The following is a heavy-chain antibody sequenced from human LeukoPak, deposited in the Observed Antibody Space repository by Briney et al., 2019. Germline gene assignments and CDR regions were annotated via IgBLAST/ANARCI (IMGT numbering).Heavy chain of an antibody. D-gene: IGHD4-11*01. J-gene: IGHJ6*03. CDR1: GFTFSSYE. V-gene: IGHV3-48*03. CDR3: ARDLGGRNYGNYYYYMDV. Sequence: GGSLRLSCAASGFTFSSYEMNWVRQAPGKGLEWVSYISSSGSTIYYADSVKGRFTISRDNAKNSLYLQMNSLRAEDTAVYYCARDLGGRNYGNYYYYMDVWGKGTTVTVSS. CDR2: ISSSGSTI.